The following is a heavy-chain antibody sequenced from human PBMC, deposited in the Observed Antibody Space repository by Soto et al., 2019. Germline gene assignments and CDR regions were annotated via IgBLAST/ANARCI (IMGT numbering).Heavy chain of an antibody. D-gene: IGHD6-13*01. V-gene: IGHV5-10-1*01. J-gene: IGHJ4*02. CDR3: ARHEGVKQQLVPDPY. CDR1: GYSFTSYW. Sequence: GESLKISCKGSGYSFTSYWISWVRQMPGKGLEWMGRIDPSDSYTNYSPSFQGHVTISADKSISTAYLQWSSLKASDTAMYYCARHEGVKQQLVPDPYWGQGTLVTVSS. CDR2: IDPSDSYT.